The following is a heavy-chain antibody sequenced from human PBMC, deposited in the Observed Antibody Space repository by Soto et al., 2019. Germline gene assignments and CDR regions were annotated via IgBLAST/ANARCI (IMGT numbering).Heavy chain of an antibody. Sequence: QITLKESGPTLVKPTQPLTLTCTFSGFSLSTSGVAVGWIRQPPGKALEWLVIIYWDDDKRYSPSLKSRLTITTDTSKNQVILTMPNMDPMDTATYFCAHIEVGSRTFDPWGQGTLVTVSS. V-gene: IGHV2-5*02. D-gene: IGHD1-26*01. CDR1: GFSLSTSGVA. CDR2: IYWDDDK. J-gene: IGHJ5*02. CDR3: AHIEVGSRTFDP.